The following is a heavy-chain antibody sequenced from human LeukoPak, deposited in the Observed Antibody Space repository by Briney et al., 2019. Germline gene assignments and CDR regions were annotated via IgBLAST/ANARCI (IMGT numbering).Heavy chain of an antibody. D-gene: IGHD3-10*01. CDR1: GGSISSSSYY. J-gene: IGHJ6*03. V-gene: IGHV4-39*01. Sequence: SETLSLXCTVSGGSISSSSYYWGWIRQPPGKGLEWIVSIYYSGTTYYNPSLKSRVTISVDTSKNQFSLKLSSVTAADTAVYYCARLPRITMVRGVYYYYYYMDVWGKRTTVTVSS. CDR2: IYYSGTT. CDR3: ARLPRITMVRGVYYYYYYMDV.